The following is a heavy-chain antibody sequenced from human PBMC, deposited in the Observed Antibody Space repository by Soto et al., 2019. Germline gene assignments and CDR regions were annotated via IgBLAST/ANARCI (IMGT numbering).Heavy chain of an antibody. Sequence: PGGSLRLSCAASGFTFSSYAMSWVRQAPGKGLEWVSAISGSGGSTYYADSVKGRFTISRDNSKNTLYLQMNSLRAEDTAVYYCARVGPRVLGVVIILDYYGGMDVWGQGTTVTVSS. CDR2: ISGSGGST. CDR1: GFTFSSYA. V-gene: IGHV3-23*01. J-gene: IGHJ6*02. D-gene: IGHD3-3*01. CDR3: ARVGPRVLGVVIILDYYGGMDV.